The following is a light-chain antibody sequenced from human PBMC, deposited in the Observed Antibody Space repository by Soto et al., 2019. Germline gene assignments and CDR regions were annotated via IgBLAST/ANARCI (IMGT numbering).Light chain of an antibody. V-gene: IGKV3-20*01. Sequence: EIVLPLSPGTLSLSPVERATLSCRASQSVSSSYLAWYQPKPGQAPRLLIYGASSRATGIPDRFSGSGSGTDFTLTISRLEPEDFAVFYCQQYGSSITFGQGTRLEIK. CDR1: QSVSSSY. CDR3: QQYGSSIT. J-gene: IGKJ5*01. CDR2: GAS.